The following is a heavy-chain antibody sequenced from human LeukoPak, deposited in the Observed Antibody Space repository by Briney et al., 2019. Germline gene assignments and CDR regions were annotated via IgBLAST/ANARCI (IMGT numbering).Heavy chain of an antibody. V-gene: IGHV4-30-4*01. CDR3: ARHGGDYGGDSGTYYFDF. CDR2: IYYSGGT. Sequence: PSETLSLTCSVSGGSINSDDYHWNWIRQPPGKGLEWIGYIYYSGGTYYNPSLKSRVTISVDTSKNQFSLKLSSVTAADTAVYYCARHGGDYGGDSGTYYFDFWGQGTLVTVSS. CDR1: GGSINSDDYH. D-gene: IGHD4-23*01. J-gene: IGHJ4*02.